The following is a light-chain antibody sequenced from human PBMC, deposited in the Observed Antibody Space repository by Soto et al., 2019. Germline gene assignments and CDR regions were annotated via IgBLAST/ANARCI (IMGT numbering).Light chain of an antibody. V-gene: IGKV3-20*01. Sequence: EIVLTQSPGTLSLSPGERATLSCRARQRVSSSYLAWYQQKPGQAPRLLIYGASSRATGIPDRFSGSGSGTDFTLTISRLEPEDFAVYYFQQYGSSPPAYTFGQGTKLEIK. CDR3: QQYGSSPPAYT. J-gene: IGKJ2*01. CDR2: GAS. CDR1: QRVSSSY.